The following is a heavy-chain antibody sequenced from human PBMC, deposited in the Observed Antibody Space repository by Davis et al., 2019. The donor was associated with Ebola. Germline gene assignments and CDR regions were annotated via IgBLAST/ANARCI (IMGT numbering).Heavy chain of an antibody. CDR1: GYTFTSYY. D-gene: IGHD3-3*01. V-gene: IGHV1-69*06. J-gene: IGHJ4*02. CDR2: IIPIFGTA. CDR3: AIDFWSGYGSQGELYYFDY. Sequence: SVKVSCKASGYTFTSYYMHWVRQAPGQGLEWMGGIIPIFGTANYAQKFQGRVTITADKSTSTAYMELSSLRSEDTAVYYCAIDFWSGYGSQGELYYFDYWGQGTLVTVSS.